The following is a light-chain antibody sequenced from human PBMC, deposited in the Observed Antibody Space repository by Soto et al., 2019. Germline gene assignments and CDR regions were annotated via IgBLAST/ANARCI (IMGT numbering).Light chain of an antibody. CDR3: QQYKTATFT. Sequence: DIQMTQSPSTLSASVGDRVTITCRASQSISSWLAWYQQKPGKAPKLLIYDASTLESGVPSRFSGSGSGTEFTLTIRSRQPDDFATYYCQQYKTATFTVGGGTKVDIK. V-gene: IGKV1-5*01. J-gene: IGKJ4*01. CDR1: QSISSW. CDR2: DAS.